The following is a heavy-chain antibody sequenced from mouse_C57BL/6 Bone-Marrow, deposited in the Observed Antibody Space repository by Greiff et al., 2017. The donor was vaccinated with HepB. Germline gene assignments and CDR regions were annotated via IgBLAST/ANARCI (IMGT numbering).Heavy chain of an antibody. J-gene: IGHJ4*01. Sequence: EVQGVESGGDLVKPGGSLKLSCAASGFTFSSYGMSWVRQTPDKRLEWVATISSGGSYTYYPDSVKGRFTISRDNAKNTLYLQMSSLKSEDTAMYYCARQWYAMDYWGQGTSVTVSS. V-gene: IGHV5-6*01. CDR1: GFTFSSYG. CDR3: ARQWYAMDY. CDR2: ISSGGSYT.